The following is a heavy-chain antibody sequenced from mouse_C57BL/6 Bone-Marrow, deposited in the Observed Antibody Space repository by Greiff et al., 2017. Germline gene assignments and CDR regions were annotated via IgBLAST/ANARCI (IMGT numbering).Heavy chain of an antibody. V-gene: IGHV1-55*01. Sequence: VKLQQPGAELVKPGASVKMSCKASGYTFTSYWITWVKQRPGQGLEWIGDIYPGSGSTNYNEKFKSKATLTVDTSSSTAYMQLSSLTSEDSAVYYCARSNIYYYGSGGYFDVWGTGTTVTVSS. D-gene: IGHD1-1*01. CDR2: IYPGSGST. CDR1: GYTFTSYW. J-gene: IGHJ1*03. CDR3: ARSNIYYYGSGGYFDV.